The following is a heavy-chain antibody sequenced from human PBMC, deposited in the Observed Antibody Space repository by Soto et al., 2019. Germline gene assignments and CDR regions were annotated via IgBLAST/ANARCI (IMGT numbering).Heavy chain of an antibody. Sequence: EVQLLESGGGLVQPGGSLRLSCAASGITFSTYDMIWVRQAPGKGPEWVSIISSSGGIKYYADSVKGRFTVSRDNSKTALELQMSSLRADDTAVDYCVKRIGYSTGPFEYWGRGTLVTVSS. V-gene: IGHV3-23*01. CDR3: VKRIGYSTGPFEY. CDR2: ISSSGGIK. D-gene: IGHD5-18*01. J-gene: IGHJ4*03. CDR1: GITFSTYD.